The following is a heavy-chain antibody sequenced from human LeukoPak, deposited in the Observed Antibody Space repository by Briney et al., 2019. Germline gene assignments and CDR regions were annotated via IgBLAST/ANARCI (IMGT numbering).Heavy chain of an antibody. V-gene: IGHV4-4*07. D-gene: IGHD1-26*01. CDR2: ITTSGIT. J-gene: IGHJ4*02. CDR3: ARVARIVGATDFYFDN. CDR1: GGPISSYY. Sequence: PSETLSLTCTVSGGPISSYYWSWIRQPAGKGLEWIGRITTSGITNYNPSLKSRVTMSVDTSKNQFSLKLSSVTAADTAMYYCARVARIVGATDFYFDNWGQGALVTVSS.